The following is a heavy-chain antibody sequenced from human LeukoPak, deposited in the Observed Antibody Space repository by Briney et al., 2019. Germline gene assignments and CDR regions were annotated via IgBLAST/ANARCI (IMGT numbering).Heavy chain of an antibody. Sequence: PGGSLRLSCAVSGFTFSSYGMHWVRQAPGKGLEWVAFVLYDGRNEYYADSVKGRFTISRDNSKSTLYLQMNSLRTEDTAVYYCAKDRPSPPYYYDSGGYFFDYWGQGNLVTVSS. CDR2: VLYDGRNE. CDR1: GFTFSSYG. V-gene: IGHV3-30*02. J-gene: IGHJ4*02. D-gene: IGHD3-22*01. CDR3: AKDRPSPPYYYDSGGYFFDY.